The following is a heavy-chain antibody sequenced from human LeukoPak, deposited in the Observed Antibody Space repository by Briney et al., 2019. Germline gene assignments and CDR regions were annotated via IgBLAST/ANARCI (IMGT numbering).Heavy chain of an antibody. D-gene: IGHD1-20*01. J-gene: IGHJ5*02. V-gene: IGHV1-2*02. CDR3: ARVRPGITGTEHNWFDP. CDR1: GYTFTGYY. CDR2: INPNSGGT. Sequence: GASVKVSCRASGYTFTGYYMHWVRQAPGQGLEWMGWINPNSGGTNYAQKFQGRVTMTRDTSISTAYMELSRLRSDDTAVYYCARVRPGITGTEHNWFDPWGQGTLVTVSS.